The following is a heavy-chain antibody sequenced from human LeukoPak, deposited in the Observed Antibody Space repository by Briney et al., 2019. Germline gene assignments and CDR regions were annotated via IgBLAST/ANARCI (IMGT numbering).Heavy chain of an antibody. J-gene: IGHJ4*02. CDR1: GFTFSDYY. V-gene: IGHV3-11*04. D-gene: IGHD5-18*01. CDR3: ARRIQLWAYFDY. CDR2: ISSSGSTI. Sequence: PGGSLRLSCAASGFTFSDYYMSWIRQAPGKGLEWVSYISSSGSTIYYADSVKGRFTISRDNAKNSLYLQMNGLRAEDTAVYYCARRIQLWAYFDYWGQGTLVTVSS.